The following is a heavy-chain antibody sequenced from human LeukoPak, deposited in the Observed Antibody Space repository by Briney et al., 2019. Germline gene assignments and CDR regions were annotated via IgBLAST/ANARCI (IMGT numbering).Heavy chain of an antibody. CDR1: GGSISSYY. Sequence: PSETLSLTFTVSGGSISSYYWSCSRQPPGKGLGLIGYIYYSGSTNYNPSLKSRVTISVEPSKNPFPLKLSSVTAPDTAVYYCARDLRDYYDSSGYWFDPWGQGPLVTVSS. V-gene: IGHV4-59*01. D-gene: IGHD3-22*01. J-gene: IGHJ5*02. CDR3: ARDLRDYYDSSGYWFDP. CDR2: IYYSGST.